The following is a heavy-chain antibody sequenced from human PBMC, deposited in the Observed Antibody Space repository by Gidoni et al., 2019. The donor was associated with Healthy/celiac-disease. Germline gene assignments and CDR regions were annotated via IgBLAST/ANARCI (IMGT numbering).Heavy chain of an antibody. V-gene: IGHV3-64D*09. CDR1: GFTFSSYA. D-gene: IGHD2-2*01. J-gene: IGHJ4*02. CDR3: VKDLWYCSSTSCR. CDR2: ISSNGGST. Sequence: EVQLVESVGGLDQPGGSLRLSCSASGFTFSSYAMHWVRQAPGKGLEYVSAISSNGGSTYYADSGKGRFTIARDNSKNTLYLQMSSLRAEDTAVYYCVKDLWYCSSTSCRWGQGTLVTVSS.